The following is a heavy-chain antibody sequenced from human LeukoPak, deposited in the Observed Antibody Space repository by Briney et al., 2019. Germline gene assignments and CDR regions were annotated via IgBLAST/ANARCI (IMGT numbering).Heavy chain of an antibody. D-gene: IGHD2-2*01. J-gene: IGHJ6*03. Sequence: PSETLSLTCAVSGYSISSGYYWGWIRQPPGKGLEWIGSIYHSGSTYYNPSLKSRVTISVDTSKNQFSLKLSSVTVADTAVYYCARHPPSSDCSSTSCYVYYYYMDVWGKGTTVTVSS. CDR2: IYHSGST. V-gene: IGHV4-38-2*01. CDR3: ARHPPSSDCSSTSCYVYYYYMDV. CDR1: GYSISSGYY.